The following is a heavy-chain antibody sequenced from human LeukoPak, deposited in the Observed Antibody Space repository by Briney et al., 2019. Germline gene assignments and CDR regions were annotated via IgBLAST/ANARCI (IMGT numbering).Heavy chain of an antibody. V-gene: IGHV4-39*01. D-gene: IGHD3-16*01. CDR1: GGSISSSSYY. CDR2: IYYSGST. CDR3: ARPAFGGSIDAFDI. Sequence: PSETLSLTCTVSGGSISSSSYYWGWIRQPPGKGLEWIGSIYYSGSTYYNPSLKSRVTISVDTSKNQFSLKLSSVTAADTAVYYCARPAFGGSIDAFDIWGQGTMVTVSS. J-gene: IGHJ3*02.